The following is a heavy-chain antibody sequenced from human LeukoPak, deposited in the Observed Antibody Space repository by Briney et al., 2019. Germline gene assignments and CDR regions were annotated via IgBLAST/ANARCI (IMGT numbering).Heavy chain of an antibody. V-gene: IGHV4-38-2*02. CDR3: ARKWNDLDFDY. Sequence: SETLSLTCTVSGYSISSGYYWGWIRQPPGKGLEWIGEINHSGSTNYNPSLKSRVTISVDTSKNQFSLKLSSVTAADTAVYYCARKWNDLDFDYWGQGTLVTVSS. D-gene: IGHD1-1*01. J-gene: IGHJ4*02. CDR2: INHSGST. CDR1: GYSISSGYY.